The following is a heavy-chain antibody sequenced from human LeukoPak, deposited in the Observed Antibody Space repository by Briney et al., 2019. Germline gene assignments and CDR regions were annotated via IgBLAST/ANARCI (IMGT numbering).Heavy chain of an antibody. CDR1: GYSISSGHY. V-gene: IGHV4-38-2*02. Sequence: PSETLSLTCTVSGYSISSGHYWAWIRQPPGKGLEWTGSIYHSGSTYYNPSLKSRVTISVDTSKNQFSLRLSSVTAADTARYYCARDGPYDSGAFEIWGQGTMVAVSS. CDR3: ARDGPYDSGAFEI. J-gene: IGHJ3*02. CDR2: IYHSGST. D-gene: IGHD3-22*01.